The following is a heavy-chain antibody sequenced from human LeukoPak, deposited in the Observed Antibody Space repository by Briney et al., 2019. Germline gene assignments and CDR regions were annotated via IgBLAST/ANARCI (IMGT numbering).Heavy chain of an antibody. CDR2: ISGDGGST. Sequence: GGSLRLSCAASGFTFDDYAMHWVRQAPGKGLEGVSLISGDGGSTYYADSVKGRFTISRDNSKNSLYLQMNSLRTEDTALYYCAKEPYCGSYDAWFYFDYRGQGTLLTVSS. CDR3: AKEPYCGSYDAWFYFDY. J-gene: IGHJ4*02. D-gene: IGHD5-12*01. V-gene: IGHV3-43*02. CDR1: GFTFDDYA.